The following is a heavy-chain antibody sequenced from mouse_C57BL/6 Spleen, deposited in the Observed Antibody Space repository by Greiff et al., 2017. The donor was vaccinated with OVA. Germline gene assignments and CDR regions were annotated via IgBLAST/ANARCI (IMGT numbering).Heavy chain of an antibody. CDR3: ARGGYYGSSLDY. V-gene: IGHV1-55*01. J-gene: IGHJ2*01. D-gene: IGHD1-1*01. CDR1: GYTFTSYW. CDR2: IYPGSGST. Sequence: QLQLQQPGAELVKPGASVKMSCKASGYTFTSYWITWVKQRPGQGLEWIGDIYPGSGSTNYNEKFKSKATLTVDTSSSTAYMQLSSLTSEDSAVYYCARGGYYGSSLDYWGQGTTLTVSS.